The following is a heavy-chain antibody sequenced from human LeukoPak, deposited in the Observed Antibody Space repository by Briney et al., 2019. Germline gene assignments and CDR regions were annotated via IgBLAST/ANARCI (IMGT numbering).Heavy chain of an antibody. CDR2: ISSSGSTI. V-gene: IGHV3-48*04. D-gene: IGHD5-12*01. CDR1: GFTFSSYG. Sequence: GGSLRLSCAASGFTFSSYGMSWVRQAPGKGLEWVSYISSSGSTIYYADSVKGRFTISRDNAKNSLYLQMNSLRAEDTAVYYCARDGSYYYYMDVWGKGTTVTISS. J-gene: IGHJ6*03. CDR3: ARDGSYYYYMDV.